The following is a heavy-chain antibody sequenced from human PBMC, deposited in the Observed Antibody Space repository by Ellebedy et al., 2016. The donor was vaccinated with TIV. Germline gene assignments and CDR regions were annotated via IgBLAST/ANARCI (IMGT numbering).Heavy chain of an antibody. CDR1: GFTFSTYW. D-gene: IGHD3-9*01. V-gene: IGHV3-7*03. CDR2: IKEGGSQT. J-gene: IGHJ4*02. CDR3: ATDRGYFTFDY. Sequence: PGGSLRLSCATSGFTFSTYWMAWVRQAPGKGLEWVANIKEGGSQTYYVGSVKGRFTISRDNAKNSLYLQMNSLRADDTAVYYCATDRGYFTFDYWGQGSLITVSS.